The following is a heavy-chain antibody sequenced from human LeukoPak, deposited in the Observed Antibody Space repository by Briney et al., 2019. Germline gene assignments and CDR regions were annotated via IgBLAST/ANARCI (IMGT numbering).Heavy chain of an antibody. J-gene: IGHJ3*02. D-gene: IGHD1-26*01. V-gene: IGHV4-4*07. CDR2: IYTTGNT. CDR3: ARDIEGGGAFDI. CDR1: GGSIRNYY. Sequence: SETLSPTCTVSGGSIRNYYWSWIRQPAGKGLEWFGRIYTTGNTHYNPSLKSRVTMSLDTSKNQFSLKLTSVTAADTAIYYCARDIEGGGAFDIWGQGTMVTVSS.